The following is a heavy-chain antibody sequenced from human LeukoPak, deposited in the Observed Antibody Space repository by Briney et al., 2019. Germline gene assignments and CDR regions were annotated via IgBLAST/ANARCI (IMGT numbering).Heavy chain of an antibody. CDR3: ARDQPYGVPAADYYGMDV. J-gene: IGHJ6*04. Sequence: TSQTLSLTCTVSGGSISSGDYYWSWIRQPPGKGLEWIGYIYYSGSTYYNPSLKSRVTISVDTSKNQFSLKLSSVTAADTAVYYCARDQPYGVPAADYYGMDVWGKGTTVTVSS. CDR1: GGSISSGDYY. V-gene: IGHV4-30-4*01. D-gene: IGHD4-17*01. CDR2: IYYSGST.